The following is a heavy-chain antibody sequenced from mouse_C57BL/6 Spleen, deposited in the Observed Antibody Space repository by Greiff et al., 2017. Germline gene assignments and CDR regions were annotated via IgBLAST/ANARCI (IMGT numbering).Heavy chain of an antibody. CDR1: GYTFTSYW. V-gene: IGHV1-64*01. Sequence: VQLQQPGAELVKPGASVKLSCKASGYTFTSYWMHWVKQRPGQGLEWIGMIHPNSGSTNYNEKFKSKATLTVDKSSSTAYMQLSSLTSEDSAVYDCARGGYDSYYAMDYWGQGTSGTVSS. CDR3: ARGGYDSYYAMDY. J-gene: IGHJ4*01. D-gene: IGHD2-2*01. CDR2: IHPNSGST.